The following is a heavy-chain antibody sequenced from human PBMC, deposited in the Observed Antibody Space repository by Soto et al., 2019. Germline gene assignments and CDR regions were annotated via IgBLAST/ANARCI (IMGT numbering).Heavy chain of an antibody. J-gene: IGHJ3*02. V-gene: IGHV4-4*02. Sequence: PSETLSLTCAVSGGSISSSNWWSWVRQPPGKGLEWIGEINHSGSTNYNPSLKSRVTISVDTSKNQFSLKLSSVTTADTAVYYCAKGGSGSYSNAFDIWGQGTMVTVSS. CDR3: AKGGSGSYSNAFDI. D-gene: IGHD3-10*01. CDR2: INHSGST. CDR1: GGSISSSNW.